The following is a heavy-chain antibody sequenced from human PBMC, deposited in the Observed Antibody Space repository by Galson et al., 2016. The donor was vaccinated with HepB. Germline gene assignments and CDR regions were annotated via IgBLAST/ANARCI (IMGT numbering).Heavy chain of an antibody. V-gene: IGHV4-34*01. CDR3: AGQPEYYSNNNWFDP. Sequence: SETLSLTCAVYGGSFSGSYWSWIRQSPGKGLEWIGEVYPGGSPNYSPSLKSRVTISVATSKSQFSLKLRSVTAAGTAEYYCAGQPEYYSNNNWFDPWGQGTLVTVSS. D-gene: IGHD4-11*01. J-gene: IGHJ5*02. CDR2: VYPGGSP. CDR1: GGSFSGSY.